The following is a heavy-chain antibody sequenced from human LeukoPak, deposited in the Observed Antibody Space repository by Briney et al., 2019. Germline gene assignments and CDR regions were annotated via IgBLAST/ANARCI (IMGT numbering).Heavy chain of an antibody. CDR3: AGHFGAWHYFDY. Sequence: GGTLRLSCAASGFTFSSYAIHWVRQAPGKGLEWVALISYDGSTKYSTDSVKGRFTISRDNSKNTLYLQMNSLRPEDTAVYYCAGHFGAWHYFDYWGQGTLVTVSS. D-gene: IGHD3-3*01. CDR2: ISYDGSTK. CDR1: GFTFSSYA. V-gene: IGHV3-30*04. J-gene: IGHJ4*02.